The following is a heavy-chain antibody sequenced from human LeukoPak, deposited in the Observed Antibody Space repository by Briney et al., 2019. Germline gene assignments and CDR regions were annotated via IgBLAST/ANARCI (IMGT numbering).Heavy chain of an antibody. J-gene: IGHJ5*02. CDR1: GGSINTPNYY. CDR3: ARHQLPHRRIVAPSARMSNWFDP. D-gene: IGHD3-22*01. Sequence: SETLSLTCTVSGGSINTPNYYWGWIRQTPGKGLEWIGNIFYSGGAYYSPSLTSRVTISLDTSRNQFSLKLNSVTAADTAVYYCARHQLPHRRIVAPSARMSNWFDPWGQGTLVTVSS. V-gene: IGHV4-39*01. CDR2: IFYSGGA.